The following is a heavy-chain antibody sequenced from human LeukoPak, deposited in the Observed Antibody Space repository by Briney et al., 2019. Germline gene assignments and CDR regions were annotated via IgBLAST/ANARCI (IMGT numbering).Heavy chain of an antibody. CDR2: IYPGDSDT. Sequence: GESLKISYNGAGYSFTSYWIGWVRQTPGKGLELMGIIYPGDSDTRYRPSFQGQATISADKSINTAYLQWNSLKASDTALYYCVRRDITSRYVVWFDPWGQGTPVTVSS. CDR3: VRRDITSRYVVWFDP. D-gene: IGHD2-2*01. J-gene: IGHJ5*02. V-gene: IGHV5-51*01. CDR1: GYSFTSYW.